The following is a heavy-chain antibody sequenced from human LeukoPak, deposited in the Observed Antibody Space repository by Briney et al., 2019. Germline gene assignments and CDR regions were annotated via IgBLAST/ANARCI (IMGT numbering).Heavy chain of an antibody. CDR3: ARDPAAGYYDSSGPGSYFDY. CDR2: ISYDGSNK. D-gene: IGHD3-22*01. J-gene: IGHJ4*02. Sequence: GRSLRLSCAASGFTFSSYAMHWVRQAPGKGLEWVAVISYDGSNKYYADSVKGRFTISRDNSKNTLYLQMNSLRAEHTAVYYCARDPAAGYYDSSGPGSYFDYWGQGTLVTVSS. V-gene: IGHV3-30*04. CDR1: GFTFSSYA.